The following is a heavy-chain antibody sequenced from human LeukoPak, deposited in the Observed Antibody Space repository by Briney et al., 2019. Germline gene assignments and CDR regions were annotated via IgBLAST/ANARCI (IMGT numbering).Heavy chain of an antibody. V-gene: IGHV3-74*01. CDR2: INSDGRST. CDR1: GLTFSSYW. J-gene: IGHJ5*02. CDR3: ASQWNWFDP. Sequence: GGALRLSCAASGLTFSSYWMHGVRQAPGKGLVWVSRINSDGRSTSYADSVKGRFTISRDNAKNTLYLQINSLRAEATDVYYCASQWNWFDPWGQGTLVTASS. D-gene: IGHD6-19*01.